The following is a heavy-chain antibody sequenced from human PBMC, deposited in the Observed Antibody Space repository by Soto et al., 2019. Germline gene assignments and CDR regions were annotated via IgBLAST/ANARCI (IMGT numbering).Heavy chain of an antibody. CDR1: GFTFSTYS. CDR3: ARGTTVITEGENYFDY. CDR2: ISSSSRTI. D-gene: IGHD4-17*01. J-gene: IGHJ4*02. V-gene: IGHV3-48*02. Sequence: EVQLVESGGGLVQPGGSLRLSCAASGFTFSTYSMNWVRQAPGKGLEWVSYISSSSRTIYYADSVKDRFTISRDNAKNXLYLQMNSLRDEDTAVYYCARGTTVITEGENYFDYWGQGTLVTVSS.